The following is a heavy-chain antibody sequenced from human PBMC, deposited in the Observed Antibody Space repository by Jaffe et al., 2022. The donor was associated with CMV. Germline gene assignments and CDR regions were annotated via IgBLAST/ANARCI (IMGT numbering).Heavy chain of an antibody. D-gene: IGHD1-1*01. CDR3: AASSAVVEMATTPFDY. CDR1: GDSVSSNSAA. Sequence: QVQLQQSGPGLVKPSQTLSLTCAISGDSVSSNSAAWNWIRQSPSRGLEWLGRTYYRSKWYNDYAVSVKSRITINPDTSKNQFSLQLNSVTPEDTAVYYCAASSAVVEMATTPFDYWGQGTLVTVSS. J-gene: IGHJ4*02. CDR2: TYYRSKWYN. V-gene: IGHV6-1*01.